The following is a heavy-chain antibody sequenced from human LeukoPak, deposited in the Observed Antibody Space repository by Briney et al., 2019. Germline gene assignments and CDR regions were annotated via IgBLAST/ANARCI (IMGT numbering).Heavy chain of an antibody. V-gene: IGHV4-39*01. CDR3: ARRRYYDGSGYLE. J-gene: IGHJ1*01. D-gene: IGHD3-22*01. Sequence: SSETLSLTCSVSGDSVSRSDSYWDWIRQPPGKGLEWTGTIYYSGRTYYSPSLKSRVTMSVGPSNNQFSLNLRSVTAADTAVYYCARRRYYDGSGYLEWGQGTLLSVSS. CDR1: GDSVSRSDSY. CDR2: IYYSGRT.